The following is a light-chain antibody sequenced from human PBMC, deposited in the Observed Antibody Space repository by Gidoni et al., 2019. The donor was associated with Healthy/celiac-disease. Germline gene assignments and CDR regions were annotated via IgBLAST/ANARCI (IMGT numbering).Light chain of an antibody. V-gene: IGKV3-20*01. CDR3: QQYGSSPFT. CDR2: GAS. CDR1: RSVSSSY. Sequence: DIVWTQSPGTLSLSPGERATLSCRASRSVSSSYLAWYQQKPGQAPRLLIYGASSRATGIPDRFSGSGSGTAFTLTISRLEPEDFAVYYCQQYGSSPFTFGPGTKVDIK. J-gene: IGKJ3*01.